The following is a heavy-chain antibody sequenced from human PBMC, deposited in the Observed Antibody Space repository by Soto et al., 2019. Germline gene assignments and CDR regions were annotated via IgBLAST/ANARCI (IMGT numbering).Heavy chain of an antibody. J-gene: IGHJ5*02. CDR1: GGTFSTYT. V-gene: IGHV1-69*12. D-gene: IGHD3-22*01. CDR2: IIPMFGTT. Sequence: QVQLVQSGAEVKKPGSSVKVSCKASGGTFSTYTMSWVRQARGQGLEWMGGIIPMFGTTTYAENFQGRVTITADESTSTADMELTSLRSEDTAVYYCTRDLYYFDSSAYYGHNWFDPWGQGTRVTVSS. CDR3: TRDLYYFDSSAYYGHNWFDP.